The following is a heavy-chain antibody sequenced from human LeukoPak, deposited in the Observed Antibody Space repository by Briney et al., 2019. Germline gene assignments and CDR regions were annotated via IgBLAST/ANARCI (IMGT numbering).Heavy chain of an antibody. D-gene: IGHD6-19*01. Sequence: SETLSLTCTVSGGSISGFYWSWIRQPPGKGLEWIGFIYYSGATNYNPSLKSRVTISADTSKNQFSLKLSSVTAADTAVYYCARSEAVAGTVPGYWGQGTLVTVSS. CDR2: IYYSGAT. V-gene: IGHV4-59*12. CDR1: GGSISGFY. J-gene: IGHJ4*02. CDR3: ARSEAVAGTVPGY.